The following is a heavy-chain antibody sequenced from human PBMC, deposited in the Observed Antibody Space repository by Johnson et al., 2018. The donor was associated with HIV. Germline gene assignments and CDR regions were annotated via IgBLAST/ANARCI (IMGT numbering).Heavy chain of an antibody. J-gene: IGHJ3*02. CDR2: IRYDGSNK. Sequence: QVQLVESGGGVVQPGRSLRLSCAASGFTFSSYGMHWVRQAPGKGLEWVAFIRYDGSNKYYADSVKGRFTISRDNSKNTLYLQMNSLRAEDTAVYYCARATYYDSRDDAFDIWGLGTMVTVSS. D-gene: IGHD3-22*01. V-gene: IGHV3-30*02. CDR3: ARATYYDSRDDAFDI. CDR1: GFTFSSYG.